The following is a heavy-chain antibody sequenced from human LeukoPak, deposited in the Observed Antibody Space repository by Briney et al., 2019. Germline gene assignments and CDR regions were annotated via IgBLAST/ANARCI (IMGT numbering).Heavy chain of an antibody. CDR2: ISWDGGST. J-gene: IGHJ4*02. CDR1: GFTFDDYA. D-gene: IGHD3-9*01. CDR3: AKDMALTGPGAFFDY. Sequence: GGSLRLSCAASGFTFDDYAMHWVRQAPGKGLEWVSLISWDGGSTYYADSVKGRFTIFRDNSKNSLYLQMNSLRAEDTALYYCAKDMALTGPGAFFDYWGQGTLVTVSS. V-gene: IGHV3-43D*03.